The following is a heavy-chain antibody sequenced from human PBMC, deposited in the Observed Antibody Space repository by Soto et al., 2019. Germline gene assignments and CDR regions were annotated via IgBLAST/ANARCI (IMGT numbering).Heavy chain of an antibody. CDR1: GGSITSYS. J-gene: IGHJ6*03. V-gene: IGHV4-59*01. CDR3: ARTPADSGYDYLRYYYYYMDV. D-gene: IGHD5-12*01. CDR2: IYYSGST. Sequence: SEILSVTCTVSGGSITSYSSCWIRQPPGKGLEWIGYIYYSGSTNYNPSLKSRVTISVDTSKNQFSLKLSSVTAADTAVYYCARTPADSGYDYLRYYYYYMDVWGKGTTVTVSS.